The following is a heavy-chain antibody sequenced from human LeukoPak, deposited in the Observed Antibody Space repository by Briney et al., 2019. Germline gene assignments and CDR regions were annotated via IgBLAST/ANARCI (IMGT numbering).Heavy chain of an antibody. CDR2: INPNNGNL. Sequence: ASVKVSCKASGYTFGSDDINWVRQATGQGLEWMGWINPNNGNLGYAQKFQGRVTITADESTSTAYMELSSLRSEDTAVYYCASGYYDSSGYYESGYYYYYYMDVWGKGTTVTISS. CDR3: ASGYYDSSGYYESGYYYYYYMDV. J-gene: IGHJ6*03. V-gene: IGHV1-8*03. D-gene: IGHD3-22*01. CDR1: GYTFGSDD.